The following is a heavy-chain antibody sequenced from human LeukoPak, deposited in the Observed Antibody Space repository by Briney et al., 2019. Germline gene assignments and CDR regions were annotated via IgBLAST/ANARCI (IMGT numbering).Heavy chain of an antibody. D-gene: IGHD6-19*01. CDR1: GFTFSSYE. CDR2: ISDSGSTI. Sequence: GGSLRLSCAASGFTFSSYEMNWVRQAPGKGLEWLSYISDSGSTIHYADSVKGRLTISRDNAKNSLYLQMNSLRAEDTAVYYCARDLGSGWYLWGQGTLVTVSS. J-gene: IGHJ4*02. V-gene: IGHV3-48*03. CDR3: ARDLGSGWYL.